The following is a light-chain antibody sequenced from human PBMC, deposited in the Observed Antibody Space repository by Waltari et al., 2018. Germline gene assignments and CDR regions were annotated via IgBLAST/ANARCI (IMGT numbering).Light chain of an antibody. Sequence: IVLTQSPGTLSLSPGERAPLSCRASQSVTSTSLAWYQQKPGQAPRLLMYGASTRTTGTPDRCAGSGSGTDFTLTIIRLEPEDFALYYCQQYGSSPFTFGQGTKLEI. V-gene: IGKV3-20*01. J-gene: IGKJ2*01. CDR2: GAS. CDR3: QQYGSSPFT. CDR1: QSVTSTS.